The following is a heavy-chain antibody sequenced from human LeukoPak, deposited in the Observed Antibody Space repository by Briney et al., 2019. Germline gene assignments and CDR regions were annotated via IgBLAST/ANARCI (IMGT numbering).Heavy chain of an antibody. CDR1: GGSISSSSYY. CDR2: IYYSGST. V-gene: IGHV4-39*01. J-gene: IGHJ4*02. D-gene: IGHD2-2*01. CDR3: ARASSAYLFDY. Sequence: SETLSLTCTVSGGSISSSSYYWGWIRQPPGKGPEWIGSIYYSGSTYYNPSLKSRVTISVDTSKNQFSLKLSSVTAADTAVYYCARASSAYLFDYWGQGTLVTVSS.